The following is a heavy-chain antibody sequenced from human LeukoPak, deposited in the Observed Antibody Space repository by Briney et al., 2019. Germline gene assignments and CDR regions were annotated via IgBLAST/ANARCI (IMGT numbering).Heavy chain of an antibody. D-gene: IGHD5/OR15-5a*01. J-gene: IGHJ4*02. Sequence: PSQTLSLTCTVSGGSITSGPYYWTWIRQHPGEGLEWVGYILYSGYTSYSPSLKSRLTLSMDTSNNDFSLELTSVTAADTAVYYCAREYLRAFDSWGQGALVTVSS. V-gene: IGHV4-31*03. CDR1: GGSITSGPYY. CDR3: AREYLRAFDS. CDR2: ILYSGYT.